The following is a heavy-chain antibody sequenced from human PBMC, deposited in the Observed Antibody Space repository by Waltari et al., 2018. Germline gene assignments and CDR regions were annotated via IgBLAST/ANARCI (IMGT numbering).Heavy chain of an antibody. V-gene: IGHV3-23*01. Sequence: EVQLLESGGGLVQPGGSLRLSCEGSGFIFSSYAMSWVRQAPGKGLEWVAAISGSASASFYADSVKGRFSISRDNSKNTLFLQVNSLRADDTAIYYCAIDLGYFTSWGPGTLVTVSS. CDR3: AIDLGYFTS. D-gene: IGHD2-8*01. CDR2: ISGSASAS. CDR1: GFIFSSYA. J-gene: IGHJ5*02.